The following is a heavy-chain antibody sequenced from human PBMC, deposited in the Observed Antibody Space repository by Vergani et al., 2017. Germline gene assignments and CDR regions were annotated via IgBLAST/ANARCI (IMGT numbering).Heavy chain of an antibody. CDR1: GFTFTSSA. CDR2: IVVGSGNT. D-gene: IGHD6-19*01. V-gene: IGHV1-58*02. Sequence: QMQLVQSGPEVKKPGTSVKVSCKASGFTFTSSAMQWVRQARGQRLEWIGWIVVGSGNTNYAQKFQERVTITRDMSTSTAYMELSSLRSEDTAVYYCAAARPQWLVRGGVIWYWGQGTLVTVSS. CDR3: AAARPQWLVRGGVIWY. J-gene: IGHJ4*02.